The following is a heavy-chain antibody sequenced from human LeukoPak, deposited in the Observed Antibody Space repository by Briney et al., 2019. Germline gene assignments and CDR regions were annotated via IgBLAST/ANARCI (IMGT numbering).Heavy chain of an antibody. D-gene: IGHD3-22*01. V-gene: IGHV1-69*13. J-gene: IGHJ4*02. CDR1: GGTFSSYA. CDR3: ARGLVPYYYDSSGYYGFDY. Sequence: EASVKVSCKASGGTFSSYAISWVRQAPGQGLEWMGGIIPIFGTANYAQKFQGRVTITADESTSTAYMELSSLRSEDTAVYYCARGLVPYYYDSSGYYGFDYWGQGTLVTVSS. CDR2: IIPIFGTA.